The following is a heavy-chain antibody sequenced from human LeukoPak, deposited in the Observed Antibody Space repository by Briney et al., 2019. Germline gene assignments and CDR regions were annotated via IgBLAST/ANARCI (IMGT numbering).Heavy chain of an antibody. CDR2: ILHTGST. D-gene: IGHD6-13*01. CDR1: GYSLTNHY. V-gene: IGHV4-34*12. Sequence: PSETLSLTCAVHGYSLTNHYWIWIRQPPGKGLEWIGEILHTGSTNYNPSFKSRVTISVDTSKNQFFLNLTSVTAADTAVYYCARGPGAVHPWGQGILVTVSP. J-gene: IGHJ5*02. CDR3: ARGPGAVHP.